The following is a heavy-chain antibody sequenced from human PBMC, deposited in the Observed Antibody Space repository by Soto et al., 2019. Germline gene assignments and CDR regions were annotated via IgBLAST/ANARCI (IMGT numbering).Heavy chain of an antibody. CDR2: INHSGST. J-gene: IGHJ4*02. V-gene: IGHV4-34*01. CDR3: ARNGSGRIRLYHFDY. CDR1: GGSFSGYY. D-gene: IGHD3-10*01. Sequence: SETLSLTCAVYGGSFSGYYWSWIRQPPGKGLEWIGEINHSGSTNYNPSLKSRVTISVDTSKNQFSLKLSSVTAADTAVYYCARNGSGRIRLYHFDYWGQGTLVTVSS.